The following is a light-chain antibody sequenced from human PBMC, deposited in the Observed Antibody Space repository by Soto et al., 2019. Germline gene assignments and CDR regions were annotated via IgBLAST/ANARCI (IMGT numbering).Light chain of an antibody. CDR3: VLYMGSGIWV. CDR1: SGSVSTSFY. CDR2: TTY. J-gene: IGLJ3*02. V-gene: IGLV8-61*01. Sequence: QAVVTQEPSFSVSPGGTVTLTCGLSSGSVSTSFYPSWYQQTPGQAPRTLIYTTYTRSSGVPDRFSGSILGNKAALTITGAQAYDESDYYCVLYMGSGIWVFGRRTKVTVL.